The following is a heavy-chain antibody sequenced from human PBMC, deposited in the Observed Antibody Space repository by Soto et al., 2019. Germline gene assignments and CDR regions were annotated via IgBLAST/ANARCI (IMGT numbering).Heavy chain of an antibody. CDR1: GYTFTGYY. D-gene: IGHD5-12*01. J-gene: IGHJ6*02. V-gene: IGHV1-2*04. CDR3: ARDRSGYDNYYYYYYGMDV. CDR2: INPNSGGT. Sequence: GASVKVSCKASGYTFTGYYMHWVRQAPGQGLEWMGWINPNSGGTNYAQKFQGWVTMTRDTSISTAYMELSRLRSDDTAVYYCARDRSGYDNYYYYYYGMDVWGQGTTVTV.